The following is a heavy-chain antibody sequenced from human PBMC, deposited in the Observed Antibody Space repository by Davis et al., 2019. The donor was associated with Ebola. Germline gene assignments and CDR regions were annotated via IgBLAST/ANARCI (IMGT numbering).Heavy chain of an antibody. V-gene: IGHV3-21*01. CDR2: ISSSSSYI. D-gene: IGHD2-2*01. J-gene: IGHJ6*02. CDR1: GFTFSSYS. Sequence: GESLKISCAASGFTFSSYSMNWVRQAPGKGLEWASSISSSSSYIYYADSVKGRFTISRDNAKNSLYLQMNSLRAEDTAVYYCARDIVVVPAAIVYYGMDVWGQGTTVTVSS. CDR3: ARDIVVVPAAIVYYGMDV.